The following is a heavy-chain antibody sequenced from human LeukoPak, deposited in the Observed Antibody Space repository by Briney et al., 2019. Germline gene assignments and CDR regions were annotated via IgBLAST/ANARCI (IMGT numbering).Heavy chain of an antibody. Sequence: GASVKVSCKASGYTFTGYYMHWVRQAPGQGLEWMGWIDPNSGGTNYAQKFQGRVTRTRDTSISTAYMELSRLGSDDTAVYYCARAPEITGDNWLDPWGQGTRFTVSS. CDR2: IDPNSGGT. CDR3: ARAPEITGDNWLDP. D-gene: IGHD1-14*01. J-gene: IGHJ5*02. V-gene: IGHV1-2*02. CDR1: GYTFTGYY.